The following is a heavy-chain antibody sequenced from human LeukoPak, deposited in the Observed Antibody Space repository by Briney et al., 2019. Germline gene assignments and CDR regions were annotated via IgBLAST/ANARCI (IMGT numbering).Heavy chain of an antibody. Sequence: PSETLSLTCTVSGGSISSSSYYWGWIRQPPGKGLEWIGSIYYSGSTYYNPSLKSRVTISVDTSKNQFSLKLSSVTAADTAVYYCARDGAPYYYGSGSSESFLNWFDPWGQGTLVTVSS. CDR2: IYYSGST. CDR3: ARDGAPYYYGSGSSESFLNWFDP. D-gene: IGHD3-10*01. V-gene: IGHV4-39*07. CDR1: GGSISSSSYY. J-gene: IGHJ5*02.